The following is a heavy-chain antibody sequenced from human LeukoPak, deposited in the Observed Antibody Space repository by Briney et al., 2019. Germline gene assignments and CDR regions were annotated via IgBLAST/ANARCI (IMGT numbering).Heavy chain of an antibody. CDR1: GFTFSSYW. V-gene: IGHV3-7*01. D-gene: IGHD5-18*01. J-gene: IGHJ6*04. Sequence: PGGSLRLSCAASGFTFSSYWMSWVRQAPGKALEWVANIKQDGSEKYYVDSVKGRFAISRDNAKNSLYLQMNSLRAEDTAVYYCARDWSLNTAMAPRVSQMDVWGKGTTVTVSS. CDR3: ARDWSLNTAMAPRVSQMDV. CDR2: IKQDGSEK.